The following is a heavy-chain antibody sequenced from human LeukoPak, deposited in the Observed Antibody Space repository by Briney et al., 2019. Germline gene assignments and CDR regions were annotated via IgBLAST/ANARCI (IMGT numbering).Heavy chain of an antibody. J-gene: IGHJ4*02. V-gene: IGHV3-74*03. CDR2: INSDGSSI. CDR1: GFTFSSYW. D-gene: IGHD5-12*01. Sequence: GGSLRLSCAASGFTFSSYWMHWVRQAPGKGLVWVSRINSDGSSITYADSVKGRFTISRDNAENTLFLQMNSLRVEDTAVYYCAREGRVSGYDFDCWGQGTLVTVSS. CDR3: AREGRVSGYDFDC.